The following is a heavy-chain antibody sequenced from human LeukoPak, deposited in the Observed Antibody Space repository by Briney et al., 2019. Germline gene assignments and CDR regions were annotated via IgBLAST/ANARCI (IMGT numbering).Heavy chain of an antibody. CDR1: GGSISSSSYY. CDR3: AREIGGGLLNPQLTYYFDY. J-gene: IGHJ4*02. CDR2: IYYSGST. D-gene: IGHD3-16*01. Sequence: SETLSLTCTVSGGSISSSSYYWGWIRQPPGKGLEWIGSIYYSGSTYYNPSLKSRVTISVDRSKNQFSLKLSSVTAADTAVYYCAREIGGGLLNPQLTYYFDYWGQGTLVTVSS. V-gene: IGHV4-39*07.